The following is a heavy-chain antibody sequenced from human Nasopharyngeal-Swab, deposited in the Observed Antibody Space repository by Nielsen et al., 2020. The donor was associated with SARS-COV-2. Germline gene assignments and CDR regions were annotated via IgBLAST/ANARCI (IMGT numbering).Heavy chain of an antibody. J-gene: IGHJ4*02. D-gene: IGHD5-18*01. CDR3: ASTWIQLWLPHY. V-gene: IGHV3-20*04. CDR1: GFTFDDYT. CDR2: INWNGGST. Sequence: GESLKISCAASGFTFDDYTMHWVRQAPGKGLEWVSGINWNGGSTGYADSVKGRFTISRDNAKNSLYLQMNSLRAEDTALYYCASTWIQLWLPHYWGQGTLVTVSS.